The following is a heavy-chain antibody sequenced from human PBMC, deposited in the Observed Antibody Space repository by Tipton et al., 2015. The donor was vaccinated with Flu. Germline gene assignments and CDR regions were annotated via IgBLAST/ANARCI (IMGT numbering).Heavy chain of an antibody. V-gene: IGHV4-38-2*01. CDR3: ARRDFSNYVSEPKNWFDP. J-gene: IGHJ5*02. D-gene: IGHD4-11*01. Sequence: TLSLTCAVSGDSIRSSDYYWGWIRQPPGKGLEWIGNIFHSGNTYHNPSLKIRVTISVDTSKNQFSLKLSSVTAADTAVYYCARRDFSNYVSEPKNWFDPWGQGTLVTVSS. CDR1: GDSIRSSDYY. CDR2: IFHSGNT.